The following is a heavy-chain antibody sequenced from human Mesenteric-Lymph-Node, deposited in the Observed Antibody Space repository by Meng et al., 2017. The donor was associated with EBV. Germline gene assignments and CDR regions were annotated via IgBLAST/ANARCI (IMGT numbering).Heavy chain of an antibody. CDR1: RYTFTNYD. V-gene: IGHV7-4-1*02. J-gene: IGHJ4*02. D-gene: IGHD3-16*01. CDR2: INTNTGNP. CDR3: ARDWSSVIMNKGNY. Sequence: VQLVQSGSELKKPGASVKVPCKASRYTFTNYDLNWVRQAPGQGLEWLGWINTNTGNPTYAQGFTGRFVFSLDTSVSTAYLQITSLKADDSAVYYCARDWSSVIMNKGNYWGQGTLVTVSS.